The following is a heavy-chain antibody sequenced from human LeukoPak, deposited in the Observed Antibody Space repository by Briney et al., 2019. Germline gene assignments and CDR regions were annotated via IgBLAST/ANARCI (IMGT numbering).Heavy chain of an antibody. Sequence: GASVKVSCKASGYSFTSYDINWVRQATGQGLEWMGWMNPNRGDTGYAQKFQGRVTITRNTSISTAYMELSSLRSEDTAVYYCARDGCSGGSCYEVLFSDYWGQGTLVTVSS. CDR2: MNPNRGDT. CDR1: GYSFTSYD. CDR3: ARDGCSGGSCYEVLFSDY. J-gene: IGHJ4*02. D-gene: IGHD2-15*01. V-gene: IGHV1-8*03.